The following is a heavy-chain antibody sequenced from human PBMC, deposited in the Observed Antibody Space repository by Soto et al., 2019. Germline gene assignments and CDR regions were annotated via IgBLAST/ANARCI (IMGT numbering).Heavy chain of an antibody. D-gene: IGHD3-16*01. CDR2: ISSSSSYI. J-gene: IGHJ4*02. CDR1: GFTFSSYS. CDR3: ARFKFSDRSFDY. Sequence: EVQLVESGGGLVKPGGSLRLSCAASGFTFSSYSMNWVRQAPGKGLEWVSSISSSSSYIYYADSVKGRFTISRDNAKNSLYLQMNSLRAEDTAVYYCARFKFSDRSFDYWGQGTLVTVSS. V-gene: IGHV3-21*01.